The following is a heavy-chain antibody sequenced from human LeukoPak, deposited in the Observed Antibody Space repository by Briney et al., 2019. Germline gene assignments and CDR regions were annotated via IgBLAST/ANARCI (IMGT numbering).Heavy chain of an antibody. J-gene: IGHJ4*02. Sequence: ASVKVSCKASGYSFIAYYIHWVRQAPGQGLEWMGWVNPKSGATNYAQRFQGRVTMTGDTSISTAYMELSRLKSDDTALYYCVRGGADILTGDERYYFDYWGQGTLVTVSS. D-gene: IGHD3-9*01. CDR2: VNPKSGAT. CDR1: GYSFIAYY. V-gene: IGHV1-2*02. CDR3: VRGGADILTGDERYYFDY.